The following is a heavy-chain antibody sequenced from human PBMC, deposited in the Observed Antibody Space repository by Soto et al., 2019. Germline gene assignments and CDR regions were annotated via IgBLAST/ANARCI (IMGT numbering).Heavy chain of an antibody. J-gene: IGHJ6*02. CDR1: GYRFTSYW. Sequence: PGESLKISCKGSGYRFTSYWISWVRQMPGKGLEWMGRIDPSDSYTNDSPSFQGHVTISADKSISTAYVQWSSLKASDTAMYYCARHLLDSPKDDYYYGMDVWGQGTTVTVSS. CDR3: ARHLLDSPKDDYYYGMDV. V-gene: IGHV5-10-1*01. CDR2: IDPSDSYT. D-gene: IGHD2-15*01.